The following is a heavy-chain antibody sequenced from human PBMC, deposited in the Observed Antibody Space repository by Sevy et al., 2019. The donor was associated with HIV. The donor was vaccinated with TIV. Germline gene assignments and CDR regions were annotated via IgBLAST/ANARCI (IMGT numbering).Heavy chain of an antibody. V-gene: IGHV3-30*04. CDR3: TRDAGYSVGWYPSNY. CDR1: GFSVSSHA. Sequence: GGSLRLSCAASGFSVSSHAMHWVRQAPGKGLEWVALLSYDGSTQYYADSVKGRFSISRDNSKNILYLQMNSLRPAETALYYCTRDAGYSVGWYPSNYWGQGTLVTVSS. J-gene: IGHJ4*02. CDR2: LSYDGSTQ. D-gene: IGHD6-19*01.